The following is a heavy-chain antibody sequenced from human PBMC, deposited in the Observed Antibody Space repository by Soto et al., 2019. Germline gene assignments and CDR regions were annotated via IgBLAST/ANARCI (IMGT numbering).Heavy chain of an antibody. D-gene: IGHD2-15*01. Sequence: GGSLRLSCAASGFTFSSYSMNWVRQAPGKGLEWVSSISSSSSYIYYADSVKGRSTISRDNAKNSLYLQMNSLRAEDTAVYYCARDPADCSGGSCYLTRGYFDYWGQGTLVTVSS. J-gene: IGHJ4*02. CDR2: ISSSSSYI. CDR1: GFTFSSYS. V-gene: IGHV3-21*01. CDR3: ARDPADCSGGSCYLTRGYFDY.